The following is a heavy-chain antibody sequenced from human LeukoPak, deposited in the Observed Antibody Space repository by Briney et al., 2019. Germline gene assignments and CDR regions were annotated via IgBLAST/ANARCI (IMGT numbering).Heavy chain of an antibody. V-gene: IGHV1-69*04. CDR2: IIPILGIA. D-gene: IGHD1-1*01. J-gene: IGHJ4*02. CDR3: ARDNVLEYHYDY. CDR1: GGTFSSYA. Sequence: SVKVSCKASGGTFSSYAISWVRQAPGQGLEWMGRIIPILGIANYAQKFQGRVTITADRSTSTAYMELSSLRSEDTAVYYCARDNVLEYHYDYWGQGTLVTVSS.